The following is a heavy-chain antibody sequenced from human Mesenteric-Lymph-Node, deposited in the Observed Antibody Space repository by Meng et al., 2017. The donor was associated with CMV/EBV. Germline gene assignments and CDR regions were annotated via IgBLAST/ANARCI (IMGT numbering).Heavy chain of an antibody. CDR2: ISYSGNT. V-gene: IGHV4-59*01. J-gene: IGHJ6*02. CDR3: ARTARGMDV. Sequence: GSLGLSCTVSGGSISGYFWTWIRQPPGKGLEWIGYISYSGNTNYNPSLKSRVTISVDTSENQFSLKLNSVIAADTAVYYCARTARGMDVWGQGTTVTVSS. CDR1: GGSISGYF.